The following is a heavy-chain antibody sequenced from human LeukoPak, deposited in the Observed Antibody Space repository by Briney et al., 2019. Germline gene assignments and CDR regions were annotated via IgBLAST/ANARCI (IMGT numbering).Heavy chain of an antibody. J-gene: IGHJ4*02. D-gene: IGHD3-10*01. V-gene: IGHV4-34*01. CDR2: INHSGST. CDR1: GGSFSGYY. CDR3: ARGFEVTMVRGVHAGDYFDY. Sequence: PSETLSLTCAVYGGSFSGYYWSWIRQPPGKGLEWIGEINHSGSTNYNPSLKSRVAISVDTSKNQFSLKLSSVTAADTAVYYCARGFEVTMVRGVHAGDYFDYWGQGTPVTVSS.